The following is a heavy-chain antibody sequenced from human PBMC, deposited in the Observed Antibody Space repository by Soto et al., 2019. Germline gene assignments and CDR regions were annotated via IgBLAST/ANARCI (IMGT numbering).Heavy chain of an antibody. Sequence: SVKVSCKASGYIFNNYVLHWVRQAPGQRLEWVGWINAGYGDTKYSQKFQGRVTITRDTSATTVYMVLYSLRSEDTAIYYCARVPAPTALTHHTDNWAQGILVNVSS. D-gene: IGHD5-18*01. CDR1: GYIFNNYV. V-gene: IGHV1-3*01. J-gene: IGHJ4*02. CDR2: INAGYGDT. CDR3: ARVPAPTALTHHTDN.